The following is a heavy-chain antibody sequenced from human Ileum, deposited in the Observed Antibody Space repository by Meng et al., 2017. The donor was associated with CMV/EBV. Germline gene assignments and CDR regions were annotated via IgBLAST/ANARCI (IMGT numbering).Heavy chain of an antibody. Sequence: ASVKVSCKASGYTFTSYDFYWVRQVTGQGLEWMGWMKPNSGTTHFAQKFQDRIIMTRNTSISTAYMELSSLSSEDTALYYCARKGAEGHYYYGLDVWGQGTSVTVSS. D-gene: IGHD1-26*01. CDR3: ARKGAEGHYYYGLDV. J-gene: IGHJ6*02. CDR1: GYTFTSYD. CDR2: MKPNSGTT. V-gene: IGHV1-8*01.